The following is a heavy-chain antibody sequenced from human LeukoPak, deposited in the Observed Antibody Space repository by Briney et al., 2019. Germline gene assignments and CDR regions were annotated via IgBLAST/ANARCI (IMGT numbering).Heavy chain of an antibody. CDR1: GYTSTGYY. CDR2: INPNSGGT. CDR3: ARVGILTGLFDY. V-gene: IGHV1-2*02. D-gene: IGHD3-9*01. Sequence: ASVKVSCKASGYTSTGYYMHWVRQAPGQGLEWMGWINPNSGGTNYAQKFQGRVTMTRDTSISTAYMELSRLRSDDTAVYYCARVGILTGLFDYWGQGTLVTVSS. J-gene: IGHJ4*02.